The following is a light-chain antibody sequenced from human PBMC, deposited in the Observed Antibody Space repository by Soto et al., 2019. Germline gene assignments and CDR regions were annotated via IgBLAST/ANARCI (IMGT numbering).Light chain of an antibody. CDR1: QTVSSN. CDR3: HQYNNWPET. Sequence: VMSQSPSTVSVSPGERAALSCRASQTVSSNLAWYQQKPGQAPRLLIYGASSRATGIPARFSGSGSGTEFTLTISSLQSEDFAVYYCHQYNNWPETFGQGTNVDIK. J-gene: IGKJ1*01. V-gene: IGKV3-15*01. CDR2: GAS.